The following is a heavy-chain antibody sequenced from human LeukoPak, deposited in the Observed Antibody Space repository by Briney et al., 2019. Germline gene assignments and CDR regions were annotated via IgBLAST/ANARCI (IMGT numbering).Heavy chain of an antibody. V-gene: IGHV3-23*01. CDR2: ISGSGGST. J-gene: IGHJ4*02. Sequence: GFLRLFFSASGIPLCSHANSWGRQASGKGLEWVSAISGSGGSTYYADSVKGRFTISRDNSKNTLYLQMNSLRAEDTAVYYCAKAVGYWGQGTLVTVSS. CDR3: AKAVGY. CDR1: GIPLCSHA.